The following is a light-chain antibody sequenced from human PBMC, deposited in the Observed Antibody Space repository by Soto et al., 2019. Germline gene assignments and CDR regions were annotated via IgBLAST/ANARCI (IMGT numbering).Light chain of an antibody. CDR1: ESVGST. CDR3: QQYSTSLT. Sequence: EIFMTQSPATLSVSPGEKVILSCRASESVGSTLAWYQQKPGQAPRLLIRGASTRATGVPAMFSGSGSGTEFTLTISSLQYEDLAVYYCQQYSTSLTFGGGPTLEIK. V-gene: IGKV3-15*01. CDR2: GAS. J-gene: IGKJ4*02.